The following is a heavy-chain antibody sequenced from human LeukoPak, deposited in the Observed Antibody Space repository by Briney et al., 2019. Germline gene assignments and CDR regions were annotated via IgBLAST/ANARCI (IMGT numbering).Heavy chain of an antibody. D-gene: IGHD6-13*01. V-gene: IGHV3-21*01. CDR2: ISSSSSYI. J-gene: IGHJ3*02. CDR1: GFTFSSYS. Sequence: PGGSLRLSCAASGFTFSSYSMNWVRQAPGKGLEWVSSISSSSSYIYYADSVKGRFTISRDNAKNSLYLQMNSLRAEDTAVYYCARRKAEIAAAAKGNAFDIWGQGTMVTVSS. CDR3: ARRKAEIAAAAKGNAFDI.